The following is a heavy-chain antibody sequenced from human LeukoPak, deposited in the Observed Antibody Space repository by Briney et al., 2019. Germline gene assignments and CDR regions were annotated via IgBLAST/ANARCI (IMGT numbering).Heavy chain of an antibody. D-gene: IGHD2-15*01. CDR3: AKGGSDGSLYYFDY. CDR2: VTGSGSYT. V-gene: IGHV3-23*01. J-gene: IGHJ4*02. CDR1: GFTFSTYA. Sequence: GGSLRLSCGASGFTFSTYAMAWVRQAPGKGLESVSGVTGSGSYTYYADSVQGRFSISRDNSKNTLYLQMNILRAEDTAVYYCAKGGSDGSLYYFDYWGQGSLVTVSS.